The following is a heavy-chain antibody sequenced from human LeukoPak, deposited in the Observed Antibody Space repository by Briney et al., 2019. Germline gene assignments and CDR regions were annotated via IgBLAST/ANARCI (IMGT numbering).Heavy chain of an antibody. D-gene: IGHD3-3*01. Sequence: PSETLSLTCTVSGGSISSGDYYWSWIRQPPGKGRECLGYIYYGGSTYYSPSLKRRVLISVDTSKSQFSLRLTSVTAADTAVYYCARASPSITIFGVVIRRVYWGEGSLVTVSS. CDR2: IYYGGST. V-gene: IGHV4-30-4*08. CDR1: GGSISSGDYY. J-gene: IGHJ4*02. CDR3: ARASPSITIFGVVIRRVY.